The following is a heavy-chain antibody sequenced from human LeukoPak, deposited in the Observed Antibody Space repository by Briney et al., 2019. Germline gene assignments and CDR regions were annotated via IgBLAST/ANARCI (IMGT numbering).Heavy chain of an antibody. D-gene: IGHD3-22*01. CDR3: AGGDYYDSSGHADY. CDR2: INPNSGGT. J-gene: IGHJ4*02. Sequence: ASVTVSCKASGYTFTGYYMHWVRQAPGQGLEWMGWINPNSGGTNYAQKFQGRVTMTRDTSISTAYMELSRLRSDDTAVYYCAGGDYYDSSGHADYWGQGTLVTVSS. V-gene: IGHV1-2*02. CDR1: GYTFTGYY.